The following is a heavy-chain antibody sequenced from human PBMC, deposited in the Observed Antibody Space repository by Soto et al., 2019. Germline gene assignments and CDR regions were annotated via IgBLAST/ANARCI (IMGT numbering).Heavy chain of an antibody. CDR2: VYHSGSA. V-gene: IGHV4-4*02. CDR3: ARNAVVPAALDP. Sequence: PSETLSLTCDVSGASISSSHWWCWLRQPPGKGLEWIGEVYHSGSANYNPSLESRVTMSVDKSKNQFSLRLSSVTAADTALYYCARNAVVPAALDPWGQGTLVTVSS. J-gene: IGHJ5*02. CDR1: GASISSSHW. D-gene: IGHD2-2*01.